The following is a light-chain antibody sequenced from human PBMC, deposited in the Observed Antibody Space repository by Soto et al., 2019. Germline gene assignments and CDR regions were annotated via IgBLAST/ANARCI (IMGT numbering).Light chain of an antibody. CDR2: GAS. V-gene: IGKV3-20*01. CDR1: QSVSSSY. CDR3: QHYDSSPPT. Sequence: EIVLTQSPGTLSLSPGERATLSCRASQSVSSSYLAWYQQKPGQAPRLLIYGASSRATGIPDRFSGSGSVTDSTLTSSRLEPEDFAVYYCQHYDSSPPTFGQGTKVEIK. J-gene: IGKJ1*01.